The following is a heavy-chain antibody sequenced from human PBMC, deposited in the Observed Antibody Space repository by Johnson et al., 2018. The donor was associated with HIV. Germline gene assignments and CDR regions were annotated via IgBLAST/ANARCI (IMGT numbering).Heavy chain of an antibody. CDR3: AKEDPWRGAFDI. V-gene: IGHV3-30*19. Sequence: QVQLVESGGGVVQPGGSLRLSCAASGFPFSNYGMHWVRQAPGKGLEWVAFTSNDGSNKYYADSVKGRFTIYRDNFKNTLYLQMNGLRPEDTAVYYCAKEDPWRGAFDIGGQGTVVTVSS. J-gene: IGHJ3*02. CDR1: GFPFSNYG. D-gene: IGHD1-1*01. CDR2: TSNDGSNK.